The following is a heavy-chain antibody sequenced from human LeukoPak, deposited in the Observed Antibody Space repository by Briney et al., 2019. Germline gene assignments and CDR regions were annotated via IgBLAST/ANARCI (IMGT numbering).Heavy chain of an antibody. CDR3: ARDGTYYYDSSGYGDAFDI. CDR1: GYTFTSHG. D-gene: IGHD3-22*01. Sequence: ASVKVSCKASGYTFTSHGISWVRQAPGQGLEWMGWISAYNGNANYAQKFQGRVTMTTDTSTSTAYMELRSLRSDDTAVYYCARDGTYYYDSSGYGDAFDIWGQGTMVTVSS. V-gene: IGHV1-18*01. CDR2: ISAYNGNA. J-gene: IGHJ3*02.